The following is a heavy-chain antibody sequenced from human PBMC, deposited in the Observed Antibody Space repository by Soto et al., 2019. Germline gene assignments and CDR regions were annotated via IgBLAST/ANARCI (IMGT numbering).Heavy chain of an antibody. Sequence: SETLSLTCTVSGGSISSSGYYWGWIRQPPGKGLEWIGSIYYSGSTYYNPSLKSRVTISVDTSKNQFSLKLSSVTAADTAVYYCARLTVPNYYDSSGYYYVSLYYFDYWGQGTLVTVSS. J-gene: IGHJ4*02. CDR1: GGSISSSGYY. D-gene: IGHD3-22*01. V-gene: IGHV4-39*01. CDR3: ARLTVPNYYDSSGYYYVSLYYFDY. CDR2: IYYSGST.